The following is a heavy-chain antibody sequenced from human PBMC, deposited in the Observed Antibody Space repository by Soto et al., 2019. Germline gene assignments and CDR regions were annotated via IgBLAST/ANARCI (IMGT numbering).Heavy chain of an antibody. J-gene: IGHJ6*02. CDR3: ARGWGRVVYAMVV. D-gene: IGHD1-26*01. Sequence: QVQLVQSGAEVKKPGASVRVSCKASGYTFTSYYIHWVRQAPGQGLEWVSIINPVGGSTNYAQKLQGRVTVTRDTSTSTVHMELSSLRSEDTAVYYCARGWGRVVYAMVVWGQGTTVTVSS. CDR1: GYTFTSYY. CDR2: INPVGGST. V-gene: IGHV1-46*04.